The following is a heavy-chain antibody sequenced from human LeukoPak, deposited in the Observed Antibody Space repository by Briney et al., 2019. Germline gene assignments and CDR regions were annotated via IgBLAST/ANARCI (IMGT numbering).Heavy chain of an antibody. CDR3: AKGKVGATGGDY. CDR2: INTDGSST. V-gene: IGHV3-74*01. Sequence: GGSLRLSCAASGFTFSSYWMHWVRQAPGKGLVWVSRINTDGSSTSYADSVKGRFTISRDNAKNTLYLQMNSLRAEDTAVYCCAKGKVGATGGDYWGQGTLVTVSS. CDR1: GFTFSSYW. D-gene: IGHD1-26*01. J-gene: IGHJ4*02.